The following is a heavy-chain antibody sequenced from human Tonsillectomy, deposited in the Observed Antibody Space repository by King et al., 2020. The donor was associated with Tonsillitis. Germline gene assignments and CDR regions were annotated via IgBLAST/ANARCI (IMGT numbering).Heavy chain of an antibody. CDR2: IYRDGTT. CDR3: ARNREYDF. Sequence: VQLVESGGDLIQPGGSLRLSCAASGFTVTSNYMSWVRQAPGKGLEWVSVIYRDGTTYYADSVKGRFTISRVKSKNTLFLKMNSLRAEDTAVYYCARNREYDFWGQGTLVIVSS. V-gene: IGHV3-53*01. D-gene: IGHD2/OR15-2a*01. J-gene: IGHJ4*02. CDR1: GFTVTSNY.